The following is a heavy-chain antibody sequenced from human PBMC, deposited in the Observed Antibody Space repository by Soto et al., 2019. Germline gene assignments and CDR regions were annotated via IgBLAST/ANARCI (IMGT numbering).Heavy chain of an antibody. CDR3: ARTTLGPGYYYGMDV. CDR1: GFTVSSNY. V-gene: IGHV3-66*01. CDR2: IYSGGST. Sequence: EVQLVESGGGLVQPGGSLRLSCAASGFTVSSNYMSWVRQAPGKGLEWVSVIYSGGSTYYADSVKGRFTISRDNSKNTLYLQMNSLRAEDTAVYYCARTTLGPGYYYGMDVWGQGTTVTLSS. J-gene: IGHJ6*02.